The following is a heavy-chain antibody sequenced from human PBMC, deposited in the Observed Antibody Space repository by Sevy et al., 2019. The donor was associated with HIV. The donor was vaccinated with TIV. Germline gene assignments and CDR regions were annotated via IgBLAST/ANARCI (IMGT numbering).Heavy chain of an antibody. V-gene: IGHV4-59*13. CDR1: GGSISSYY. J-gene: IGHJ6*02. CDR2: IYYSGST. D-gene: IGHD2-15*01. Sequence: SETLSLTCTVSGGSISSYYWSWIRQPPGKGLEWIGYIYYSGSTNYNPSLKSRVTISVDTSKNQFSLKLSSVTAEDTAVYYCARERLWKSRSGGSCSSYPYGMDVWGQGTTVTVSS. CDR3: ARERLWKSRSGGSCSSYPYGMDV.